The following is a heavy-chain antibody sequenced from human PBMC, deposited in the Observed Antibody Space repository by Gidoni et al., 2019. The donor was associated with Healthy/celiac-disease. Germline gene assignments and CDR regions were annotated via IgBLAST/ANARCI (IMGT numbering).Heavy chain of an antibody. CDR1: GFTFSTYA. CDR2: IWYDGKNK. Sequence: QVQLVESGGGVVQPGRSLRLSCAASGFTFSTYAMHWVRQATGKGLELVADIWYDGKNKYYADYVKGRFTISRENSKNTLYLQMNSLRAEDTAVYYCARDEEGYCSGGSCSGEGYWGQGTLVTVSS. V-gene: IGHV3-33*01. D-gene: IGHD2-15*01. CDR3: ARDEEGYCSGGSCSGEGY. J-gene: IGHJ4*02.